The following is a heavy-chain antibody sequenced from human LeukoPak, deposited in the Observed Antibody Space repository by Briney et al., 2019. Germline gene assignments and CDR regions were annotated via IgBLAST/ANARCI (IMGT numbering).Heavy chain of an antibody. CDR1: GFTFSSYW. J-gene: IGHJ4*02. D-gene: IGHD2-8*01. CDR2: IKQDGNEK. Sequence: PGGSLRLSCAASGFTFSSYWMNWVRQAPGKGLEWVASIKQDGNEKYYVDSVKGRFNISRDNTKYSLYLQMNSLRAEDTAVYYCARDGVAPGLYFDYWGQGNLVTVSS. V-gene: IGHV3-7*01. CDR3: ARDGVAPGLYFDY.